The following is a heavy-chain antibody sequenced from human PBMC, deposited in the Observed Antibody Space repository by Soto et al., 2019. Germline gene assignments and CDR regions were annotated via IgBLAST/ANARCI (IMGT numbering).Heavy chain of an antibody. CDR2: ISYDGSNK. CDR1: GFTFSSYA. J-gene: IGHJ6*02. Sequence: GGSLRLSCAASGFTFSSYAMHWVRQAPGKGLEWVAVISYDGSNKYYADSVKGRFTISRDNSKNTLYLQMNSLRAEDTAVYYCARDGPPLFLTGYYDYYYYGMDVWGQGTTVTVSS. D-gene: IGHD3-9*01. CDR3: ARDGPPLFLTGYYDYYYYGMDV. V-gene: IGHV3-30-3*01.